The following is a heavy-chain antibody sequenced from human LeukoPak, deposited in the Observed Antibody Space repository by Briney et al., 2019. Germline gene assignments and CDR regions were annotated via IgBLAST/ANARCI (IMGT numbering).Heavy chain of an antibody. CDR2: ISYDGGNK. V-gene: IGHV3-30*04. J-gene: IGHJ4*02. Sequence: GGSLRLSCAASGFTFSSYAMHWVRQAPGRGLEWVAVISYDGGNKYYADSVKGRFTISRDNSKNTLYLQMNSLRAEDTAVYYCARDQQWLVFGYWGQGTLVTVSS. CDR3: ARDQQWLVFGY. D-gene: IGHD6-19*01. CDR1: GFTFSSYA.